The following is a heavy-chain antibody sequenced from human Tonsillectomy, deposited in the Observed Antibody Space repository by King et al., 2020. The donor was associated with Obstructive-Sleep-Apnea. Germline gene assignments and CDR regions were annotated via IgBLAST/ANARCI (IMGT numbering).Heavy chain of an antibody. CDR2: IIPILGIA. V-gene: IGHV1-69*04. J-gene: IGHJ4*02. CDR3: ATPGAETAMVYLFDD. Sequence: QLVQSGAEVKKPGSSVKVSCKASGGTFSSYAISWVRQAPGQGPEWMGGIIPILGIANYAQKFQGRVTITADKSTSTVYMALSSLRSEDTAVYYCATPGAETAMVYLFDDWGQGTLVTVSS. D-gene: IGHD5-18*01. CDR1: GGTFSSYA.